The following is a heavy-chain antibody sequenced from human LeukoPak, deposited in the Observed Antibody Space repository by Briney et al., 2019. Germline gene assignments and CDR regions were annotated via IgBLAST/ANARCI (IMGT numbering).Heavy chain of an antibody. CDR3: ARDSQGTNYDFWSGYFLAGWFDP. Sequence: GGSLRLSCAASGFTFGDYAMHWVRQPPGKGLEWVSGISGSSDYIRYADSVKGRFTISRDNAKNSLYLQMNSLRAEDTAVYYCARDSQGTNYDFWSGYFLAGWFDPWGQGTLVTVSS. D-gene: IGHD3-3*01. V-gene: IGHV3-9*01. CDR1: GFTFGDYA. CDR2: ISGSSDYI. J-gene: IGHJ5*02.